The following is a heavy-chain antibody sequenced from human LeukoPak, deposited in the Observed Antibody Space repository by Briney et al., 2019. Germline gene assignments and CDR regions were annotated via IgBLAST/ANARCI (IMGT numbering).Heavy chain of an antibody. Sequence: GGSLRLSCAASGFTFDDNGMSWVRQAPGKGLEWVSSINWNGGRTSYADSVKGRFTVSRDSARKSLYLQMNSLRVEDTALYYCARGWTGDPAPYFFDYWGQGTRVTVSS. CDR2: INWNGGRT. CDR3: ARGWTGDPAPYFFDY. J-gene: IGHJ4*02. D-gene: IGHD3/OR15-3a*01. CDR1: GFTFDDNG. V-gene: IGHV3-20*04.